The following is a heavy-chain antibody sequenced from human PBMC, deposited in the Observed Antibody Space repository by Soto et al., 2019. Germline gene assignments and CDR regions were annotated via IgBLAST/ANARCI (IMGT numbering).Heavy chain of an antibody. D-gene: IGHD5-12*01. V-gene: IGHV5-51*01. CDR3: ARPVEMATGAADGAFDI. CDR1: GYSFTSYW. CDR2: IYPGDSDT. J-gene: IGHJ3*02. Sequence: GESLKISCKGSGYSFTSYWIGWVRQMPGKGLEWMGIIYPGDSDTRYSPSFQGQVTISADKSISTAYLQWSSLKASDTAMYYCARPVEMATGAADGAFDIWGQGTMVTVSS.